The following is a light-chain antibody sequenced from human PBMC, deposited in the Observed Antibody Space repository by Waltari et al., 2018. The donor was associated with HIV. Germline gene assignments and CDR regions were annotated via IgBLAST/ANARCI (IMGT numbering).Light chain of an antibody. CDR1: NSYLVSSAY. Sequence: QSVLTQPAYVSWSPGPSITFSCTGPNSYLVSSAYVSWYQQHPGKAPTLLIYEVTTRSPGISDRFFGSKSGNTASMTISGLQAEDEAHYYCSSYAATTTIVFGGGTRLTVL. CDR3: SSYAATTTIV. J-gene: IGLJ3*02. V-gene: IGLV2-14*01. CDR2: EVT.